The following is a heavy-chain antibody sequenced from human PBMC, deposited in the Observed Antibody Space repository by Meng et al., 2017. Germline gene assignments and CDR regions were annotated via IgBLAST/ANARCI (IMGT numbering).Heavy chain of an antibody. CDR1: GFTFRNYW. CDR3: ARSDWFDP. CDR2: IKPDGTMT. Sequence: EGKLEESGGGLVQPGGSLRLSFAAYGFTFRNYWTHWVRQAPGKGLVWVSSIKPDGTMTVYADSVKGRFTISRDNAKQTLYLQMNSLRSDDTAVYYCARSDWFDPWGQGTLVTVSS. J-gene: IGHJ5*02. V-gene: IGHV3-74*02.